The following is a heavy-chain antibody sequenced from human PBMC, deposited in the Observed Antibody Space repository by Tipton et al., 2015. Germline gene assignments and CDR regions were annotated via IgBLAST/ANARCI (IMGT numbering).Heavy chain of an antibody. CDR1: GFTFSSYA. Sequence: GSLRLSCAASGFTFSSYAMSWVRQAPGKGLEWVSTVSGSGGSTYYADSVKGRFTISRDNSKNTLFLQMNSLRADDTAVYYCAKGDRASYYLVQFDQWGQGSLVTVSS. J-gene: IGHJ4*02. D-gene: IGHD3-10*01. CDR2: VSGSGGST. CDR3: AKGDRASYYLVQFDQ. V-gene: IGHV3-23*01.